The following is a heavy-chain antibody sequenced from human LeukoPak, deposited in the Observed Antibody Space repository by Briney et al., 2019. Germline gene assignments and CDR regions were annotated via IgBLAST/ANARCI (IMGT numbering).Heavy chain of an antibody. Sequence: GGALRLSCAASGFTFSSYAMHWVRQAPGKGLEWVGVISYYGSNKYYADSVSGRFTISRENSNNTLYMQMNSLRAEDTVVYYCAREQVRMGWYFDHWGQGTLVSVSS. CDR1: GFTFSSYA. J-gene: IGHJ4*02. V-gene: IGHV3-30*04. D-gene: IGHD2-8*01. CDR2: ISYYGSNK. CDR3: AREQVRMGWYFDH.